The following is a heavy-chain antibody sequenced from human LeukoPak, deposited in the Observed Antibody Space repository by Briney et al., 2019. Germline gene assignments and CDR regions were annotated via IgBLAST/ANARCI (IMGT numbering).Heavy chain of an antibody. CDR1: GGTFSSYT. CDR3: ARTYAPYYYYYYYMDV. D-gene: IGHD2-8*01. CDR2: IIPILGIA. J-gene: IGHJ6*03. V-gene: IGHV1-69*02. Sequence: SVKVSCKASGGTFSSYTISWVRQAPGQGLEWMGRIIPILGIANYAQKFQGRVTITADKSTSTAYMELSSLRSEDAAVYYCARTYAPYYYYYYYMDVWGKGTTVTVSS.